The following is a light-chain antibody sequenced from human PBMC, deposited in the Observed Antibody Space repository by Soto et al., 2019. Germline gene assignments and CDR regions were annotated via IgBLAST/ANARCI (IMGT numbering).Light chain of an antibody. CDR1: QSISDRY. CDR3: QQYSTPIT. CDR2: GAS. Sequence: EIVLTQSPGTLSLSPGERATLSCRASQSISDRYLAWYQQKLGQAPRLLIYGASKRATGTPDRFSGNGSGTDFTLTISRLEPEDFAVYYCQQYSTPITFGQGTRLEI. V-gene: IGKV3-20*01. J-gene: IGKJ5*01.